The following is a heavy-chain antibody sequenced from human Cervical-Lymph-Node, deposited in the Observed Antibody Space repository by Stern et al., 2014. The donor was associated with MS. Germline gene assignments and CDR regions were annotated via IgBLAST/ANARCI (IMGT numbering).Heavy chain of an antibody. V-gene: IGHV1-24*01. CDR2: SSPEDGET. D-gene: IGHD6-19*01. Sequence: VQLEESGAEVKKPGASVKVSCKVSGYTLNDLSLHWVRQAPGEGLERVGGSSPEDGETIFAQGLQGRVTVTEDTSTDTAYMELSSLRSEDTAVYYCASAVTGLNYYFHALDVWGQGTTVTVSS. J-gene: IGHJ6*02. CDR3: ASAVTGLNYYFHALDV. CDR1: GYTLNDLS.